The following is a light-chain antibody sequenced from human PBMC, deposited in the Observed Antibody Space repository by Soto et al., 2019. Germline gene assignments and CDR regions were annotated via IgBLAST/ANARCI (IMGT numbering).Light chain of an antibody. CDR2: GAS. Sequence: EIVMTQSPATLSVSPGERATLSCRASQSVSSNLAWYQQKPGQAPRLLIYGASTRATGIPARFSGSGSGTEFVLTISSVQSEDFAVYYGQQYNNWPRTFGQGTKVDIK. CDR3: QQYNNWPRT. CDR1: QSVSSN. V-gene: IGKV3-15*01. J-gene: IGKJ1*01.